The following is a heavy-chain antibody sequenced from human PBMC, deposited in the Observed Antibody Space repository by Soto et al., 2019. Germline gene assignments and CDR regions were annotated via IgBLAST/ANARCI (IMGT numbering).Heavy chain of an antibody. CDR2: TYYRSKWYN. Sequence: SHTLSLPCAISGYSVSSNSAALNCIMQSPSRGLDCLGRTYYRSKWYNDYAVSVKSRITINPDTSKNQFSLQLNSVTPEDTAVYYCARVSWNDFLNAFDIWGQGTMVTVSS. CDR1: GYSVSSNSAA. D-gene: IGHD1-1*01. CDR3: ARVSWNDFLNAFDI. J-gene: IGHJ3*02. V-gene: IGHV6-1*01.